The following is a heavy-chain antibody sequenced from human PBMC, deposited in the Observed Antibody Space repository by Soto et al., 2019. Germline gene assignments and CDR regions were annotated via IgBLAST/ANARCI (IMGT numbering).Heavy chain of an antibody. J-gene: IGHJ4*02. Sequence: GESLKISCKGSGYSFSSYWIAWARQLPGKGLEWMGVIYPGDSDTRYSPSFDGQVTISADRSISTVYLQWSSLRASDSAIYYCARRGSTRPSYHFDIWGLGTLVTVSS. CDR2: IYPGDSDT. CDR1: GYSFSSYW. V-gene: IGHV5-51*01. CDR3: ARRGSTRPSYHFDI. D-gene: IGHD6-13*01.